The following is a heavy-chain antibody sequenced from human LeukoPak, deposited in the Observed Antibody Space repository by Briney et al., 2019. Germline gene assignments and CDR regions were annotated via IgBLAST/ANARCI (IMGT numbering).Heavy chain of an antibody. CDR1: GFTFSSYE. CDR2: ISSSGSTI. V-gene: IGHV3-48*03. J-gene: IGHJ4*02. CDR3: ARDQGSGWYFS. D-gene: IGHD6-19*01. Sequence: PGGSLRLSCAASGFTFSSYEMNWVRQAPGKGLEWVSYISSSGSTIYYADSVKGRFTISRDNAKNSLYLQMNSLRAEDTAVYYCARDQGSGWYFSWGQGTLVTVSS.